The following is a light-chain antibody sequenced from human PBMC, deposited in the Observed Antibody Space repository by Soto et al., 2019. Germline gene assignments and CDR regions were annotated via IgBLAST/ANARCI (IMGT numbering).Light chain of an antibody. J-gene: IGLJ1*01. Sequence: QSVLTQPPSVSGAPGQRVTISCTGSSSNIGAGYDVHWYQQLPGTAPKLLIYGNSNRPSGVPDRFSGSKSGTSASLAITGLQAEDEADYYCSSYTSDNTYLFGTGTKVTVL. CDR2: GNS. V-gene: IGLV1-40*01. CDR1: SSNIGAGYD. CDR3: SSYTSDNTYL.